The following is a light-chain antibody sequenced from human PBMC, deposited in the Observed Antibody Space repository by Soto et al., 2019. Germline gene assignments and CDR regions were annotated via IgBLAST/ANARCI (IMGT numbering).Light chain of an antibody. CDR1: QSVSSN. V-gene: IGKV3-15*01. CDR2: GAS. Sequence: EIVMTQSPATLSVSPGERATLSCRASQSVSSNLAWYQQKSGQAPRPHNYGASTRATGIPASFSGSGSGTEFTLTISSLQSEDFAVYYCQQYNNWPPITFGQGTRLEIK. CDR3: QQYNNWPPIT. J-gene: IGKJ5*01.